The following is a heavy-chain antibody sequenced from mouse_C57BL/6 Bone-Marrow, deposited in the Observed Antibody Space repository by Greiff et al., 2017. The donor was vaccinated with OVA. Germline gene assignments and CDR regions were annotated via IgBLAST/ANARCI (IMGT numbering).Heavy chain of an antibody. CDR1: GFSLTSYA. CDR2: IWTGGGT. CDR3: ARVTYYGRGYPFDY. V-gene: IGHV2-9-1*01. J-gene: IGHJ2*01. D-gene: IGHD1-1*01. Sequence: VKLMESGPGLVAPSQSLSITCTVSGFSLTSYAISWVRQPPGKGLEWLGVIWTGGGTNYNSALKSRLSISTDNSKSQVFLKMNSLQTDDTARYYYARVTYYGRGYPFDYWGQGTTLTVSS.